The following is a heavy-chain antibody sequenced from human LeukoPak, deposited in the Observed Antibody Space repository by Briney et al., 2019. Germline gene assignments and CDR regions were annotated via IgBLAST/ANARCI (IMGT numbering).Heavy chain of an antibody. V-gene: IGHV3-21*01. Sequence: PGGSLRLSCVASGFTFSRYSMNWVRQAPGRGLEWGSSISSSSSYIYYADSVKGRFTISRDNAKNSLYLRMNSLRAEDTAVYYCARGDRDLYCSSTSCYPVLGGQGTLVTVSS. J-gene: IGHJ4*02. CDR3: ARGDRDLYCSSTSCYPVL. CDR1: GFTFSRYS. D-gene: IGHD2-2*01. CDR2: ISSSSSYI.